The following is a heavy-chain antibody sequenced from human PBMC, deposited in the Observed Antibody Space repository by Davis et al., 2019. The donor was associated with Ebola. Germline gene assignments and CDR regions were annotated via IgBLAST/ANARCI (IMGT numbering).Heavy chain of an antibody. V-gene: IGHV3-66*03. D-gene: IGHD1-1*01. CDR3: ATRFSNAEGALDN. J-gene: IGHJ3*02. Sequence: ETLSLTCAVSAASISHSFLRCNRQPPGTWLEWVALLGTFADTYYADSVKGRFTISRDNSRNTLYLQMNGLRVEDTAVYYCATRFSNAEGALDNWGRGALVTVSS. CDR1: AASISHSF. CDR2: LGTFADT.